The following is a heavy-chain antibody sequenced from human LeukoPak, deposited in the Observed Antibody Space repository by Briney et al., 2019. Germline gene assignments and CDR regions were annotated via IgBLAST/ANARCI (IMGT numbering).Heavy chain of an antibody. D-gene: IGHD6-19*01. Sequence: ASVKVSCKASGYTFTGYYMHWARQAPGQGLEWMGWINPNSGGTNYAQKFQGRVTMTRDTSISTAYMELSRLRSDDTAVYYCARDGDSSGYPGRDYWGQGTLVTVSS. CDR1: GYTFTGYY. J-gene: IGHJ4*02. CDR2: INPNSGGT. V-gene: IGHV1-2*02. CDR3: ARDGDSSGYPGRDY.